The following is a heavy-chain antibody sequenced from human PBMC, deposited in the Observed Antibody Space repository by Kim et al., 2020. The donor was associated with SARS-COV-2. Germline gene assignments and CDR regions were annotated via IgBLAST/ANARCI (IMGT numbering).Heavy chain of an antibody. J-gene: IGHJ4*02. CDR3: ASSPGY. Sequence: YYSGSTYYNPSLKSRVTISVDTSKNQFSLKLSSVTAADTAVYYCASSPGYWGQGTLVTVSS. CDR2: YYSGST. V-gene: IGHV4-39*01.